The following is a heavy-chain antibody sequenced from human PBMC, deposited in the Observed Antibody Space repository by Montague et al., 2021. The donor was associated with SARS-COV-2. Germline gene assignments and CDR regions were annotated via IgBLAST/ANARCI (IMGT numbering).Heavy chain of an antibody. J-gene: IGHJ4*02. D-gene: IGHD4-17*01. CDR2: VHHSGNS. Sequence: SETLSLTCNVSGDSISGYYWSWIRQTPGKGLEWIGHVHHSGNSYYNPSLKSRVTISRDGPKNQFSLKVTSVTAADTAVYYCASYRDYGDYFWGQGALVTVAS. CDR3: ASYRDYGDYF. V-gene: IGHV4-4*09. CDR1: GDSISGYY.